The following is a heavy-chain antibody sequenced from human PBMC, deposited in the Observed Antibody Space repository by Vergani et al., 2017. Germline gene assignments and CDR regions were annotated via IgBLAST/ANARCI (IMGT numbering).Heavy chain of an antibody. J-gene: IGHJ4*02. D-gene: IGHD3-22*01. CDR1: GFGFKNFA. CDR3: ARDGNYIFGSSSYYSHLLYY. Sequence: QVRLVESGGGVVQPGRSLTLTCSASGFGFKNFAMHWVRQAPGKGLEWVATISKDGTHDYYEPSVRGLFAVFRDNFKNTMYLQMDRLTTDETAVYFCARDGNYIFGSSSYYSHLLYYWGQGILVTVSS. CDR2: ISKDGTHD. V-gene: IGHV3-30*03.